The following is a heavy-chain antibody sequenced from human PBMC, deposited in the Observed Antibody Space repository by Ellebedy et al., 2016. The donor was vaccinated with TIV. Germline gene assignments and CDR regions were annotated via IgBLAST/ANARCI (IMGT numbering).Heavy chain of an antibody. Sequence: SLKISXAASGFTFDDYSMHWVRQAPGKGLEWVSSISWNSGSIAYADSVRGRFNISRDNAKNSLYLQMNSLRAEDTALYYCAKAAVAGTRAYFDYWGQGNLVTVSS. CDR2: ISWNSGSI. V-gene: IGHV3-9*01. CDR1: GFTFDDYS. CDR3: AKAAVAGTRAYFDY. D-gene: IGHD6-19*01. J-gene: IGHJ4*02.